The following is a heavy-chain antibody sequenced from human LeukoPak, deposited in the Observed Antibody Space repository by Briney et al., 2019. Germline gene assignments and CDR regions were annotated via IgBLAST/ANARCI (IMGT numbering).Heavy chain of an antibody. V-gene: IGHV3-23*01. CDR2: ISGSGGST. CDR3: AKDTVSRYSYGEYYFDY. CDR1: GFAFSSYA. J-gene: IGHJ4*02. Sequence: GGSLRLSCAASGFAFSSYAMSWVRQAPGKGLEWVSAISGSGGSTYYADSVKGRFTISRDNSKNTLYLQMNSLRAEDTAVYYCAKDTVSRYSYGEYYFDYWGQGTLVTVSS. D-gene: IGHD5-18*01.